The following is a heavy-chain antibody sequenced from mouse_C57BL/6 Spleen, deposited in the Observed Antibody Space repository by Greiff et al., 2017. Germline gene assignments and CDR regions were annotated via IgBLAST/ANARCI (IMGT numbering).Heavy chain of an antibody. CDR2: IDPEDGET. Sequence: EVQLKESGAELVKPGASVKLSCTASGFNIKDYYMHWVKQRTEQGLEWIGRIDPEDGETKYAPTFQGKATITADTSSNTAYLQLSSLTSEDTAVYYCARSVLPYAMDYWGQGTSVTVSS. CDR3: ARSVLPYAMDY. D-gene: IGHD1-1*01. J-gene: IGHJ4*01. V-gene: IGHV14-2*01. CDR1: GFNIKDYY.